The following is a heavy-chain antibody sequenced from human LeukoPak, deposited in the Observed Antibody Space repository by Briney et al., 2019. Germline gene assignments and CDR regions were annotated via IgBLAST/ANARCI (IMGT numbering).Heavy chain of an antibody. CDR3: AKDGTLNY. CDR2: ITDSGDTT. J-gene: IGHJ4*02. Sequence: GGSLRLSCAASGFTFSSFAMSWVRQAPGKGLEWVSTITDSGDTTYSADSVKGRFTISRDNSKNTLYLQMNSLRAEDTAVYYCAKDGTLNYWGQGTLVTVSS. D-gene: IGHD1-26*01. CDR1: GFTFSSFA. V-gene: IGHV3-23*01.